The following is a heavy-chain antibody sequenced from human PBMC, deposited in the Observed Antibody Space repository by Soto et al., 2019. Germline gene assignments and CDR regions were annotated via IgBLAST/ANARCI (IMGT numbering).Heavy chain of an antibody. Sequence: EVQLVESGGGLVQPGGSLRLSCAASGFSFSTYWMHWVRQGPGKGLVWVSRIDHDGRSTSYADSVKGRFTISRDNAKNTLSLQMNSLTVEDTGVYYCVRNAGASYMPAEYFQHWGQGTLVTVSS. CDR1: GFSFSTYW. CDR2: IDHDGRST. D-gene: IGHD2-2*01. J-gene: IGHJ1*01. CDR3: VRNAGASYMPAEYFQH. V-gene: IGHV3-74*01.